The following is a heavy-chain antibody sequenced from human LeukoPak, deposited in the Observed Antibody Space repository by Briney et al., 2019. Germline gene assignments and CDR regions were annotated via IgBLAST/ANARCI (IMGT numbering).Heavy chain of an antibody. CDR3: ARPGVTGYYYMDV. J-gene: IGHJ6*03. V-gene: IGHV3-23*01. D-gene: IGHD1-1*01. CDR2: ITTSGSNT. Sequence: GGSLRLSCAASGFTFSSCDMNWVRQAPGKGLEWVSGITTSGSNTYYADSVKGRFTISRDNSKNTLYLQMNSLRAEDTAVYYCARPGVTGYYYMDVWGKGTTVTVSS. CDR1: GFTFSSCD.